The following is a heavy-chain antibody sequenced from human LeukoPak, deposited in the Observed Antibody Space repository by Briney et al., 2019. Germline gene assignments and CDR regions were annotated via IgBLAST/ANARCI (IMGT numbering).Heavy chain of an antibody. CDR1: GDSISSRSYY. CDR3: ARELGYCSGDSCSFYCYIDV. J-gene: IGHJ6*03. D-gene: IGHD2-15*01. Sequence: PSETLSLTCTVSGDSISSRSYYWDWIRQPPGGGLEWIGSIFYRGTTYYNPSLKSRVTMSVNTSKNHFSLKLSSVTAADTAVYYCARELGYCSGDSCSFYCYIDVWGKGTTVTISS. V-gene: IGHV4-39*07. CDR2: IFYRGTT.